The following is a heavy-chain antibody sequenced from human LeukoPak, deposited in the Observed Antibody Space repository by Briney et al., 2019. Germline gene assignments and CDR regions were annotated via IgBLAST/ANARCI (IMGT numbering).Heavy chain of an antibody. Sequence: GASVKVSCKASGGTFSSYAISWVRQAPGQGLEWMGGIIPIFGTANYAQKFQGRVTITADKSTSTAYMELSSLRSEDTAVYYCARVKYSSGWHNFDYWGQGTLVTVSS. J-gene: IGHJ4*02. V-gene: IGHV1-69*06. CDR2: IIPIFGTA. CDR1: GGTFSSYA. CDR3: ARVKYSSGWHNFDY. D-gene: IGHD6-19*01.